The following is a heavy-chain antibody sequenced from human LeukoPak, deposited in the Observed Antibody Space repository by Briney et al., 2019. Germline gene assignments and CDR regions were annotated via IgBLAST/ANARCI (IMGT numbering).Heavy chain of an antibody. Sequence: GGALRLSCVASGFPFTNAWMTWGRQSPGMGLEGVGRIKSNTNGGTSDYAAPVKGRFAISRDDSKNTLYLQMNSLKPEDTAMYYCTTHSVTVSGTHFWGQGALVTVSS. J-gene: IGHJ4*01. CDR3: TTHSVTVSGTHF. V-gene: IGHV3-15*07. CDR2: IKSNTNGGTS. CDR1: GFPFTNAW. D-gene: IGHD1-7*01.